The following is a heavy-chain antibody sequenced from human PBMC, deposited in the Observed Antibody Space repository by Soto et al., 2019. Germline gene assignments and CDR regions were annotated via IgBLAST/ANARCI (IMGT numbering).Heavy chain of an antibody. CDR2: MNPNSGNT. CDR1: GYTFTSYD. V-gene: IGHV1-8*01. Sequence: QVQLVQSGAEVKKPGASVKVSCKASGYTFTSYDINWVRQATGQGLEWMGWMNPNSGNTGYAQKFQGRVTMTRNTSIGTAYMEMRSLRSEDTAVYYCARVGAGYYYDSSGYFHDWGQGTLVTVSS. D-gene: IGHD3-22*01. CDR3: ARVGAGYYYDSSGYFHD. J-gene: IGHJ4*02.